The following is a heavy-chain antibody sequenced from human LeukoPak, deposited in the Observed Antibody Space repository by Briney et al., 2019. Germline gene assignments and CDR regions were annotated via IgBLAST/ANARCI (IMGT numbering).Heavy chain of an antibody. V-gene: IGHV4-59*01. Sequence: SDTLSLTCTVSGGSISSYYWSWIRQPPGKGLEWIGYIYYSGSTNYNPSLKSRVTISVDTSKNQFSLKPSSVTAADTAVYYCGRGAYDYVWGGGVWGQGTLVTVSS. CDR3: GRGAYDYVWGGGV. D-gene: IGHD3-16*01. CDR2: IYYSGST. CDR1: GGSISSYY. J-gene: IGHJ4*02.